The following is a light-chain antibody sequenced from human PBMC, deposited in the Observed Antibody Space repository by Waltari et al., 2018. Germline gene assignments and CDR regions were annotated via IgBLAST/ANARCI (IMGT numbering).Light chain of an antibody. CDR3: QQYDTYPPYT. CDR1: QSISSW. Sequence: DIQMTQSPSALSASVGDRVTITCRASQSISSWLAWYQQKPGKAPKLLIYKASSLERGGPSRFSGSGSGTEFTLTISSLQPDDFATYYCQQYDTYPPYTFGQGTKLEI. J-gene: IGKJ2*01. V-gene: IGKV1-5*03. CDR2: KAS.